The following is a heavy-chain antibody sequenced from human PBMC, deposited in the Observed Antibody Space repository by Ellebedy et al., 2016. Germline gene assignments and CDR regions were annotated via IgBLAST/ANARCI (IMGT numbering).Heavy chain of an antibody. V-gene: IGHV5-51*01. CDR3: ARTPDDSSGWSFDY. D-gene: IGHD6-19*01. J-gene: IGHJ4*02. CDR2: IYPGDSDT. CDR1: GYSFTRYS. Sequence: GESLKFSCQCSGYSFTRYSIGSLRQMPGKGLEWMWIIYPGDSDTRYSPSFQGQVTISADKSISTAYLHWSSLKASDTAMYYCARTPDDSSGWSFDYWGQGTLVSVSS.